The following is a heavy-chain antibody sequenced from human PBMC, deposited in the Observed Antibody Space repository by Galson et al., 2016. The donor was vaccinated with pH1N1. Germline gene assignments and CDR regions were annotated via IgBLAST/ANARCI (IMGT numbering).Heavy chain of an antibody. CDR1: GSSRSTSAVG. Sequence: PALVKPTQTRRLTCTLSGSSRSTSAVGVGWIRQPPGKALEWLALIFWNDGRYYRPSLKNRLTIINGTSENLVVLTMTNMDPVDTATYYCAHREYGHFVGSFDHWGQGALVTVSS. D-gene: IGHD4-17*01. J-gene: IGHJ4*02. CDR2: IFWNDGR. CDR3: AHREYGHFVGSFDH. V-gene: IGHV2-5*01.